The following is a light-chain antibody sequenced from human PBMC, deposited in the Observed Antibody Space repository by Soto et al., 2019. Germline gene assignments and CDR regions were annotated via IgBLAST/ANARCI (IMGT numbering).Light chain of an antibody. CDR3: HQYNTWPLT. V-gene: IGKV3-20*01. CDR1: QSVSSSY. J-gene: IGKJ4*01. CDR2: GAS. Sequence: EIVLTQSPGTLSLSPGERATLSCRASQSVSSSYLAWYQQKPGQAPRLLIYGASCRVTGIPDRFSGSGSGTDFTLTISRLEPEDFAIYYCHQYNTWPLTVGGGTKV.